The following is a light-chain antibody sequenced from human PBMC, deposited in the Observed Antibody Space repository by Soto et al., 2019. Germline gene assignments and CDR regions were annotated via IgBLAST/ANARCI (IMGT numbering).Light chain of an antibody. J-gene: IGLJ1*01. CDR1: SSDVGGYNY. Sequence: QSVLTQPASVSGSPGQSITISCTGTSSDVGGYNYVSWYQQHPGKAPQLMIYDVSQRPAGVSSRFSGSKSGYTASLTIPGHQAEDEDDYFCGSYTSSSTYVFGAGTKLTVL. CDR3: GSYTSSSTYV. CDR2: DVS. V-gene: IGLV2-14*01.